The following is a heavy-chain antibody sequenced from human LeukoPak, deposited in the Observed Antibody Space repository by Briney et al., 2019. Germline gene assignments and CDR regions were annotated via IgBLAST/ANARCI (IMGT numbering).Heavy chain of an antibody. D-gene: IGHD6-19*01. Sequence: GGSLRLSCAASGFTFSSYAMSWVRQAPGKGLEWVSAISGSGGSTYYADSVKGRFTISRDNSKNTLYLQMNSLRAEDTAVYYCARDREVAGIFPASRNFDYWGQGTLVTVSS. V-gene: IGHV3-23*01. J-gene: IGHJ4*02. CDR2: ISGSGGST. CDR3: ARDREVAGIFPASRNFDY. CDR1: GFTFSSYA.